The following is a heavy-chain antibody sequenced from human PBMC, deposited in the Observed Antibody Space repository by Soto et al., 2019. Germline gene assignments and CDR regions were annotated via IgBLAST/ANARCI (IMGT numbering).Heavy chain of an antibody. D-gene: IGHD3-3*01. CDR1: GGSFIGYY. Sequence: SETLSLTCAVYGGSFIGYYWSWIRQPPGKGLEWIGEINHSGSTNYNPSLKSRVTISVDTSKNQFSLKLSSVTAADTAVYYCARGITNFGVVRYNWFDPWGQETLVSVSS. J-gene: IGHJ5*02. V-gene: IGHV4-34*01. CDR3: ARGITNFGVVRYNWFDP. CDR2: INHSGST.